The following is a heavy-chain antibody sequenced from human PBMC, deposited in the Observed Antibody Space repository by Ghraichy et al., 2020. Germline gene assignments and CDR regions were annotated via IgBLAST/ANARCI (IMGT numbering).Heavy chain of an antibody. CDR3: ARSTYSAFDI. J-gene: IGHJ3*02. D-gene: IGHD2/OR15-2a*01. CDR1: GFTLSTYW. CDR2: IKQDGSEK. Sequence: GGSLRLSCAASGFTLSTYWMSWVRQAPGKGLEWVANIKQDGSEKYYVDSVKGRFTISRDNAKNSLSLQMNSLRAEDTALYYCARSTYSAFDIWGQGTMVTVSS. V-gene: IGHV3-7*04.